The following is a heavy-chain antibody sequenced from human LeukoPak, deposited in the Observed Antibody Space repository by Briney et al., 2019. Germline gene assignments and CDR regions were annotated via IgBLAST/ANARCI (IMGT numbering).Heavy chain of an antibody. CDR3: ARLSGSYYIFDY. J-gene: IGHJ4*02. V-gene: IGHV1-18*01. CDR1: GYTFTNYG. D-gene: IGHD1-26*01. Sequence: ASVKVSCKASGYTFTNYGISWMRQAPGQGLEWMGWITTYNGYTNYAQKFQGRVTMTADTSTSTAYMELRSLRSDDAAVYYCARLSGSYYIFDYWGQGTLVTVSS. CDR2: ITTYNGYT.